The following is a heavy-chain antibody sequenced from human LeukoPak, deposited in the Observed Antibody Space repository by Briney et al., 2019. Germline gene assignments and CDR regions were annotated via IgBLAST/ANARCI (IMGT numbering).Heavy chain of an antibody. CDR2: ITNNGGST. CDR1: GFTFSGYA. D-gene: IGHD3-22*01. CDR3: AKDVHASSGYYLDC. J-gene: IGHJ2*01. V-gene: IGHV3-23*01. Sequence: HPGGSLRLSCAASGFTFSGYAMNWVRQAPRKGLEWVSAITNNGGSTYYADSVKGRFTISRDNSKNTLYLQMNSLRAEDTAMYYCAKDVHASSGYYLDCWGGGTLVAVSS.